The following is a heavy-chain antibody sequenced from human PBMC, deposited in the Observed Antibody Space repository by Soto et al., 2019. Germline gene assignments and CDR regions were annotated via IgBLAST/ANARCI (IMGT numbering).Heavy chain of an antibody. CDR1: GFTFSGYG. V-gene: IGHV3-33*01. CDR3: ARGPVAAIDY. CDR2: IWYDGGNK. J-gene: IGHJ4*02. Sequence: GGSLRLSCAAAGFTFSGYGMHWVRQAPGKGLEWVAVIWYDGGNKYYADSVKGRFTISRDNSKNSLYLQMNSLRAEGTAVYYCARGPVAAIDYWGQGILVTVSS. D-gene: IGHD6-19*01.